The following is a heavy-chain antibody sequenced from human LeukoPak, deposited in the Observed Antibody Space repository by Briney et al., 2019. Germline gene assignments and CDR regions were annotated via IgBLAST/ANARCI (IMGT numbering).Heavy chain of an antibody. V-gene: IGHV4-59*01. J-gene: IGHJ4*02. CDR1: GGSFSGYY. CDR2: IYYSGSI. CDR3: ARLYYDSSGYSLDY. D-gene: IGHD3-22*01. Sequence: PSETLSLTCAVYGGSFSGYYWSWIRQPPGKGLEWIGYIYYSGSINYNPSLKSRVTISVDTSKNQFSLKLSSVTAADTAVYYCARLYYDSSGYSLDYWGQGTLVTVSS.